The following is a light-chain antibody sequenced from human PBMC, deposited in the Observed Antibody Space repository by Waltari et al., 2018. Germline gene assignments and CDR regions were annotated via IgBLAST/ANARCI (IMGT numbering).Light chain of an antibody. Sequence: QSALTQPASVSGSPGQSITISCTGTSSDVGGYNYVSWYQQHPGKAPKLMIYEVSNRPSGVSNRFSGSMSGNTASLTISGRQAEDEADYYCSSYTSSSTYVFGTGTKVTVL. V-gene: IGLV2-14*01. CDR2: EVS. CDR3: SSYTSSSTYV. J-gene: IGLJ1*01. CDR1: SSDVGGYNY.